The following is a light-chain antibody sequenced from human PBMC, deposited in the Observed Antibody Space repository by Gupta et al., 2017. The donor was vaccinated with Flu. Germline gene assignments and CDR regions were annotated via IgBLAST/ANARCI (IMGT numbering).Light chain of an antibody. V-gene: IGLV1-51*01. J-gene: IGLJ3*02. CDR2: DDN. CDR1: NSNIGNKY. CDR3: GTWDSSLSAGV. Sequence: TVTISCSGSNSNIGNKYVSWYQQVPGTGPKLLIYDDNKRPSGIPDRFSGSKSGTSATLGITGLQTGDEADYYCGTWDSSLSAGVFGGGTKLTVL.